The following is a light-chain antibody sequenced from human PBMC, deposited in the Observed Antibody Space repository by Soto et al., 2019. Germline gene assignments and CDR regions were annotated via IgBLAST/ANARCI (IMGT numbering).Light chain of an antibody. V-gene: IGKV3-11*01. CDR2: DTS. Sequence: VLTHSPATLSSSPCERATLSPSASQSVSSYLAWYQQKPGQAPRLLIYDTSNRATGVPARFSGSGSGTDFTLTISSLEPEDCAIYYCQQRQYWPPITFGQGTRLEIK. CDR3: QQRQYWPPIT. CDR1: QSVSSY. J-gene: IGKJ5*01.